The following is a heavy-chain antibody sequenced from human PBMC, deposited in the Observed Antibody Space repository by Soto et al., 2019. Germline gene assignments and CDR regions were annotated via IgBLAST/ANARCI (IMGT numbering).Heavy chain of an antibody. Sequence: PSETLSLTCAVSGYSISSGYYWGWIRQPPGKGLEWIGSIYHSGSTYYNPSLKSRVTISVDTSKNPFSLKLSSVTAADTAVYYCARDGYGSTGYWGQGTLVTVSS. CDR1: GYSISSGYY. J-gene: IGHJ4*02. D-gene: IGHD6-13*01. V-gene: IGHV4-38-2*02. CDR3: ARDGYGSTGY. CDR2: IYHSGST.